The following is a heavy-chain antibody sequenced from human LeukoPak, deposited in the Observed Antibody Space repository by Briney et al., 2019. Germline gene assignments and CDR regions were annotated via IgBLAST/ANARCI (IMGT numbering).Heavy chain of an antibody. V-gene: IGHV3-30*04. CDR3: ARGPSGYHNT. CDR1: GFTFSVYA. D-gene: IGHD5-12*01. J-gene: IGHJ4*02. Sequence: GGSLRLSCAASGFTFSVYAMHWVRQAPGKGLEWVAIISYDGSNKYYADSVKGRFTISRDNSKNTVYLQMNSLRAEDTAVYYCARGPSGYHNTGGQGTLVTVSS. CDR2: ISYDGSNK.